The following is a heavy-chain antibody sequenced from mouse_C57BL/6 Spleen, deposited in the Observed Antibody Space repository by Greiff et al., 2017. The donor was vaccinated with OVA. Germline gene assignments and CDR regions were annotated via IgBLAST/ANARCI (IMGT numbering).Heavy chain of an antibody. CDR2: ISYDGSN. CDR1: GYSITGGYY. D-gene: IGHD2-1*01. Sequence: DVHLVESGPGLVKPSQSLSLTCSVTGYSITGGYYWNWIRQFPGNKLEWMGYISYDGSNNYNPSLKNRISITRDTSKNQFFLKLNSVTTEDTATYYCAIYYGNYYYAMDYWGQGTSVTVSS. V-gene: IGHV3-6*01. CDR3: AIYYGNYYYAMDY. J-gene: IGHJ4*01.